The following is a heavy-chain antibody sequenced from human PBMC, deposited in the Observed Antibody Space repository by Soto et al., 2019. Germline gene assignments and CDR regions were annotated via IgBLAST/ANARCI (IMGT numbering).Heavy chain of an antibody. V-gene: IGHV3-48*01. J-gene: IGHJ4*02. CDR3: ARALYTWNYDDRSFDEGDADY. D-gene: IGHD1-7*01. Sequence: GGSLRLSCAASGFTFSSYSMNWVRQAPGKGLEWVSYISSSSSTIYYADSVKGRFTISRDNAKNSLYLQMNSLRAEDTAVYYCARALYTWNYDDRSFDEGDADYWGQGTLDTVSS. CDR1: GFTFSSYS. CDR2: ISSSSSTI.